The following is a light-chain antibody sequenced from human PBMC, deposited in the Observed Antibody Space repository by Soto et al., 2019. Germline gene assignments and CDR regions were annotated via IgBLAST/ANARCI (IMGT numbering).Light chain of an antibody. CDR3: QQIYTIPLP. Sequence: DMQMTHSPSSLSASVGDRVTITCRASQSIGSYLNWYQQKPGKAPNLLIHGGSILQSGVPPRFSGGGGGTDFTLTISSLQPEDFASYYCQQIYTIPLPFGGVTKV. J-gene: IGKJ4*01. V-gene: IGKV1-39*01. CDR1: QSIGSY. CDR2: GGS.